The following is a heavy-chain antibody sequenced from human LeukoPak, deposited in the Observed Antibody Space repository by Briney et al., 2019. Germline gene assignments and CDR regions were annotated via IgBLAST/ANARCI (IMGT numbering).Heavy chain of an antibody. V-gene: IGHV1-18*01. CDR1: GYTFTSYG. D-gene: IGHD3-22*01. CDR2: ISAYNGNT. J-gene: IGHJ4*02. CDR3: ARDQSYYYDSSGYYPFVY. Sequence: ASVKVSCKASGYTFTSYGISWVRQAPGQGLEWMGWISAYNGNTNYAQKLQGRVTMTTDTSTSTAYMELRSLRSDDTAVYYCARDQSYYYDSSGYYPFVYWGQGTLVTVSS.